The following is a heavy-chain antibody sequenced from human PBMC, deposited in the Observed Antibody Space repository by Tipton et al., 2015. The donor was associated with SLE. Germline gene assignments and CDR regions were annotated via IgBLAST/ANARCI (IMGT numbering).Heavy chain of an antibody. D-gene: IGHD3-10*02. V-gene: IGHV4-59*11. CDR3: ARLGNPMSFDY. Sequence: TLSLTCTVSGGSISSHYWSWIRQPPGKGLEWIGYIYYSGSTNYNPSLKSRVTISVDTSKNQLSLKLSSVTAADTAVYYCARLGNPMSFDYWGQGTLVTVSS. CDR1: GGSISSHY. J-gene: IGHJ4*02. CDR2: IYYSGST.